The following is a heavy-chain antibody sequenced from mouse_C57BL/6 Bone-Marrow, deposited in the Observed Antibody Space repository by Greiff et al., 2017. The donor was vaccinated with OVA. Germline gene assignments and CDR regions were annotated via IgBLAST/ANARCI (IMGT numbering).Heavy chain of an antibody. CDR2: IDPSDSYT. V-gene: IGHV1-69*01. CDR3: ARLTMVTTLFDY. J-gene: IGHJ2*01. CDR1: GYTFTSYW. Sequence: VQLQQPGAELVMPGASVKLSCKASGYTFTSYWMHWVKQRPGQGLEWIGEIDPSDSYTNYNQKFKGKSTLTVDKSSSTAYMQLSSLTSEDSAVYYCARLTMVTTLFDYWGQGTTLTVSS. D-gene: IGHD2-2*01.